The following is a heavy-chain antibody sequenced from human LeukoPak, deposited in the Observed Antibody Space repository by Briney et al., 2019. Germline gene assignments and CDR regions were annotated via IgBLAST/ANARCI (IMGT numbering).Heavy chain of an antibody. CDR3: ATDPYYYGSGSYYFDY. D-gene: IGHD3-10*01. J-gene: IGHJ4*02. CDR2: IIPILGIA. Sequence: ASVKVSCKASGGTFSSYAISWVRQAPGQGLEWMGRIIPILGIANYAQKFQGRVTITADKSTSTAYMELSSLRSEDTAVYYCATDPYYYGSGSYYFDYWGQGTLATVSS. CDR1: GGTFSSYA. V-gene: IGHV1-69*04.